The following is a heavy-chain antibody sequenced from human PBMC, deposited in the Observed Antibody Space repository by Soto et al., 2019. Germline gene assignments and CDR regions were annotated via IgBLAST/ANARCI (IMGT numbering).Heavy chain of an antibody. CDR1: GASVSTSAYN. CDR3: SRHGAAVLYYYGMDV. J-gene: IGHJ6*02. D-gene: IGHD6-13*01. V-gene: IGHV4-39*01. Sequence: SETLSLTCSVSGASVSTSAYNWAWIRQPPGKGLEWIGTMYYSGTTYYNPSLKSRVTISVDTSSNQFSLKLTSVTAAGTAVYYCSRHGAAVLYYYGMDVWGQGTTVTVSS. CDR2: MYYSGTT.